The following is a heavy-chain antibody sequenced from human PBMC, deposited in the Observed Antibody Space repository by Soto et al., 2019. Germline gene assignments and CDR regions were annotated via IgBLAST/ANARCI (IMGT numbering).Heavy chain of an antibody. Sequence: QVQLVESGGGVVQPGRSLRLSCAASGFMFSSHGMHWIRQAPGKGLEWVAVTWYDGSNKYYADSVKGRFIISRDNSKNTLYLQMNSLRVEDTAVYYCGPDTLDYWGQGTLVTVSS. V-gene: IGHV3-33*01. J-gene: IGHJ4*02. CDR1: GFMFSSHG. CDR3: GPDTLDY. CDR2: TWYDGSNK.